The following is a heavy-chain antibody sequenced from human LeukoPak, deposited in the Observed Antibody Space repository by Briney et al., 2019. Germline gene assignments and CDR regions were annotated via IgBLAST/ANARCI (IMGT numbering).Heavy chain of an antibody. J-gene: IGHJ4*02. CDR3: ARSGGYGWDY. CDR1: GFTFSSYS. V-gene: IGHV3-21*06. Sequence: GGSLRLSCAASGFTFSSYSMNWVRQAPGKGLEWVSSISSSSSYIYYADSVKGRFTISRDNAKNSLYLEMTNLRVEDTAVYYCARSGGYGWDYWGQGALVTVSS. CDR2: ISSSSSYI. D-gene: IGHD5-12*01.